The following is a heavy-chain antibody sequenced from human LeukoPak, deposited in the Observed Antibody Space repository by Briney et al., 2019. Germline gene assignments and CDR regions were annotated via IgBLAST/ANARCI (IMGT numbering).Heavy chain of an antibody. D-gene: IGHD1-14*01. CDR2: INHSGST. CDR3: ARGRRDPRSRRFDP. V-gene: IGHV4-34*01. CDR1: GGSISSYY. Sequence: PSETLSLTCTVSGGSISSYYWSWIRQPPGKGLEWIGEINHSGSTNYNPSLKSRVTISVDTSKNQFSLKLSSVTAADTAVYYCARGRRDPRSRRFDPWGQGTLVTVSS. J-gene: IGHJ5*02.